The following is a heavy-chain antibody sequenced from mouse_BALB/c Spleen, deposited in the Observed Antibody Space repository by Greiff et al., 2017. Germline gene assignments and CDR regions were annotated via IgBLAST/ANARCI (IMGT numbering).Heavy chain of an antibody. CDR3: ARTSPDYAMDY. J-gene: IGHJ4*01. V-gene: IGHV5-2*03. Sequence: EVKVEESGGGLVQPGESLKLSCESNEYEFPSHDMSWVRKTPEKRLELVAAINSDGGSTYYPDTMERRFIISRDNTKKTLYLQMSSLRSEDTALYYCARTSPDYAMDYWGQGTSVTVSS. CDR2: INSDGGST. CDR1: EYEFPSHD.